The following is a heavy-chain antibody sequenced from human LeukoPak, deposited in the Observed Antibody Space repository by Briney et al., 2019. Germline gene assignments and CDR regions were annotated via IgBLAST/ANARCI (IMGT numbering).Heavy chain of an antibody. D-gene: IGHD6-25*01. CDR1: GSTFSNYA. Sequence: GASVKVSCKASGSTFSNYAVAWVRQAPGQGLEWLGGIIPIFGTAKYAQKFQGRVTITTDESTTTAYMELISLRSEDTAVYYCARRQALRGRHRAFDPWGQGTLVTVSS. J-gene: IGHJ5*02. V-gene: IGHV1-69*05. CDR3: ARRQALRGRHRAFDP. CDR2: IIPIFGTA.